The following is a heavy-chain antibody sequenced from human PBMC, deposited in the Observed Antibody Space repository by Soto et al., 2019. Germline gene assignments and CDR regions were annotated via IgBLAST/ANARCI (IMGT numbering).Heavy chain of an antibody. Sequence: QVQLVQSGAEVKKPGASVKVSCKASGYTFTRYYMHWVRQAPGQGLEWMGIINPTSGGTHYAQKFQGRVTMTRDTSTSTVYMELSSLRSEDTAVYYCARGMTTVTSDAFEIWGQGTMVTVSS. J-gene: IGHJ3*02. CDR1: GYTFTRYY. CDR2: INPTSGGT. D-gene: IGHD4-4*01. V-gene: IGHV1-46*01. CDR3: ARGMTTVTSDAFEI.